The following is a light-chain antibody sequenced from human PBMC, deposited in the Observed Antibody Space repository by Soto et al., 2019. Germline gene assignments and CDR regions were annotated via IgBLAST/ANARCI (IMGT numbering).Light chain of an antibody. CDR3: QQYNNWPPLT. CDR2: GAS. V-gene: IGKV3-15*01. J-gene: IGKJ4*01. CDR1: QSVSSN. Sequence: EIVMTQSPATLSVSPGERATLSCRASQSVSSNLAWYRQKPGQAPRLLIYGASTRATGIPARFSGSGSGTEFTLTISSLQSEGFAVYYCQQYNNWPPLTFGGGTKVEIK.